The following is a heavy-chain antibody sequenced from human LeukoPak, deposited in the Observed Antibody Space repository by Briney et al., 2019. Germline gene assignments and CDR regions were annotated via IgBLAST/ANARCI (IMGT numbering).Heavy chain of an antibody. CDR1: GFTFSSYA. Sequence: GGSLRLSCAASGFTFSSYAMSWVRQAPGKGLESVSAISGTVGSTYYADSVKGRFTISRDNSKNTLYLQMNSLRAEDTAVYYCAKDRGSIAVAGIDYWGQGTLVTVSS. J-gene: IGHJ4*02. CDR2: ISGTVGST. CDR3: AKDRGSIAVAGIDY. D-gene: IGHD6-19*01. V-gene: IGHV3-23*01.